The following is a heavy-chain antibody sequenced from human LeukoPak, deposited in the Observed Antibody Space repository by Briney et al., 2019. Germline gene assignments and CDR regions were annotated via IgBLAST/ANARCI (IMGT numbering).Heavy chain of an antibody. CDR2: IDT. Sequence: GESLKISCKGSGYIFTHYWIGWVRQMPGKGLEWMGIIDTRYSPSFQGQVLISADKSISTAYLHWGSLKASDTAMYICARRRSSTSDAVDIWGQGTMVTVS. J-gene: IGHJ3*02. CDR3: ARRRSSTSDAVDI. CDR1: GYIFTHYW. V-gene: IGHV5-51*01.